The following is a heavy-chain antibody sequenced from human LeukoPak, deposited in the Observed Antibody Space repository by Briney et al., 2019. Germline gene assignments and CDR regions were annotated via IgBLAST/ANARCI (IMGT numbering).Heavy chain of an antibody. CDR3: AKDKGCSSTSCYHYYYYGMDV. D-gene: IGHD2-2*01. V-gene: IGHV3-43*01. Sequence: GGSLRLSCAASGFAFDDYTMHWVRQAPGKGLEWVSLISWDGGSTYYADSVKGRFTISRDNSKNSLYLQMNSLRTEDTALYYCAKDKGCSSTSCYHYYYYGMDVWGQGTTVTVSS. CDR1: GFAFDDYT. J-gene: IGHJ6*02. CDR2: ISWDGGST.